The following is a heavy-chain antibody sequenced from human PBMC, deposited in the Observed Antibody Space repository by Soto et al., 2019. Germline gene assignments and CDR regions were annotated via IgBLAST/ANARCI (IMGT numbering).Heavy chain of an antibody. V-gene: IGHV3-30*18. CDR2: ISYDGSNK. D-gene: IGHD3-9*01. CDR3: AKGYFDWLPFDY. Sequence: QVQLVESGGGVVQPGRSLRLSCAASGFTFSSYGMHWVRQAPGKGLEWVAVISYDGSNKYYADSVKGRFTISRDNSKNTLYLQMNSLRAEDKAVYYCAKGYFDWLPFDYWGQGTLVTVSS. CDR1: GFTFSSYG. J-gene: IGHJ4*02.